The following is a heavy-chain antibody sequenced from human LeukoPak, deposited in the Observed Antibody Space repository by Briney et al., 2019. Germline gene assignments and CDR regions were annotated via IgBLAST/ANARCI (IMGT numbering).Heavy chain of an antibody. CDR1: GYTFTSYY. V-gene: IGHV1-46*01. CDR3: ARDIRKGAFDI. CDR2: INPSGGST. D-gene: IGHD1-14*01. J-gene: IGHJ3*02. Sequence: ASVKVSCKASGYTFTSYYMHWVRQAPGQGLEWMGIINPSGGSTSYAQKFQGRVTITRDTSTSTVYMELSSLRSEDTAVYYCARDIRKGAFDIWGQGTMVTVSS.